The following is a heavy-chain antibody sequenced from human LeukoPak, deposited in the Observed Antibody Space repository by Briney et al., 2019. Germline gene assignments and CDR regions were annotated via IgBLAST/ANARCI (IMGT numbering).Heavy chain of an antibody. J-gene: IGHJ4*02. Sequence: PSETLSLTCTVSGGSISSGGYYWSWIRQHPGKGLEWIGYIYYSGSTYYNPSLKSRVTISVDTSKNQFSLKLSSVTAADTAVYYCARGPSRWAVVATYDYWGQGTLVTVSS. CDR2: IYYSGST. V-gene: IGHV4-31*03. D-gene: IGHD5-12*01. CDR1: GGSISSGGYY. CDR3: ARGPSRWAVVATYDY.